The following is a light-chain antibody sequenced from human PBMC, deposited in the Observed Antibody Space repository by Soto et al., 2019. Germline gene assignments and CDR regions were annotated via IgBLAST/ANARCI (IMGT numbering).Light chain of an antibody. CDR1: SSDVGYYNY. CDR3: CSYVGSFILV. V-gene: IGLV2-11*01. J-gene: IGLJ1*01. CDR2: DVS. Sequence: QSVLTQPRSVSLSPGQSVTISCTGTSSDVGYYNYVSWYQQYPGKAPKLMIYDVSGRPSGVPDRFSGSKSGNTASLTISGLQAEDEAYYYCCSYVGSFILVFGTGTKVTVL.